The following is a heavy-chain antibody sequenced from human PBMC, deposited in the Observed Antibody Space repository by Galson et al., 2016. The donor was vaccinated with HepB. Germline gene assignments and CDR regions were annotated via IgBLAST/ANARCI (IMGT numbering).Heavy chain of an antibody. Sequence: SLRLSCAASGFTFSDYYMSWIRQAPGKGLEWVSYISSSTYTNYADSVKGRFTISRDIAKSPLYLQMNSLRVEDTAVYYCAKDRETWAPYGMEVWGQGTTVTVSS. CDR2: ISSSTYT. V-gene: IGHV3-11*06. D-gene: IGHD3-16*01. CDR1: GFTFSDYY. CDR3: AKDRETWAPYGMEV. J-gene: IGHJ6*02.